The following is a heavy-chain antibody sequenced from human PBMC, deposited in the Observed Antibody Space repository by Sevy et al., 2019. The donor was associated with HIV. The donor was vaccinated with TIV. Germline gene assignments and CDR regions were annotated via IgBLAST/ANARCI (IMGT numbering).Heavy chain of an antibody. V-gene: IGHV3-11*01. CDR2: ISSSGGSI. Sequence: GGSLRLSCAASGFTFSDYYMSWIRQAPGKGLEWVAYISSSGGSIYYADSVKGRFTISRDNSKNSLYLQMNSLRGEDTAVYYCAKNTMVRRISLGEYDFDDWGQGTLVTVSS. D-gene: IGHD3-10*01. CDR3: AKNTMVRRISLGEYDFDD. J-gene: IGHJ4*02. CDR1: GFTFSDYY.